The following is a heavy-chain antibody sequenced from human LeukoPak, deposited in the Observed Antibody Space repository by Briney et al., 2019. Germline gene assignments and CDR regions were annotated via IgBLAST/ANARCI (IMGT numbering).Heavy chain of an antibody. CDR3: VRDLDLGGYSSFEY. CDR2: IKSDGSSS. V-gene: IGHV3-74*01. J-gene: IGHJ4*02. CDR1: GFTFSSYFW. Sequence: PGGSLRLSCAASGFTFSSYFWMHWVRQGPGKGLVWVSRIKSDGSSSTYADSVKGRFTISRDNAKNSLYLQMNTLRAEDTAVYYCVRDLDLGGYSSFEYWGPGTLVTVSS. D-gene: IGHD4-23*01.